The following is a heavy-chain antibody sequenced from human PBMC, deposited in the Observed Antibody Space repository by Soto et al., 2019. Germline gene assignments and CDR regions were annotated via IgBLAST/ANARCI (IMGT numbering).Heavy chain of an antibody. CDR2: ISYDGSSK. CDR1: GFTFSSYA. D-gene: IGHD6-6*01. J-gene: IGHJ4*02. CDR3: ARDGIAARLLYFDY. V-gene: IGHV3-30-3*01. Sequence: GGSLRLSCAASGFTFSSYAMHWVRQAPGKGLEWVAVISYDGSSKYYADSVKGRFTISRDNSKNTLYLQMNSPRAEDTAVYYCARDGIAARLLYFDYWGQGTMVTVSS.